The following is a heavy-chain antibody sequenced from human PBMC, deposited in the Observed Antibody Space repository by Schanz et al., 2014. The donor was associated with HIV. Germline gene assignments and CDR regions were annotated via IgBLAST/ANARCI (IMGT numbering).Heavy chain of an antibody. CDR3: ARDPLYYYDSSGPADY. D-gene: IGHD3-22*01. CDR2: INPSGGST. Sequence: QVQLVQSGAEVKKPGSSVNVSCKTSGGTFSNYAISWVRQAPGQGLEWMGIINPSGGSTSYAQKFQGRVTMTTDTSTSTAYMDLRSLRSDDTAVYYCARDPLYYYDSSGPADYWGQGTLVTVSS. CDR1: GGTFSNYA. V-gene: IGHV1-46*01. J-gene: IGHJ4*02.